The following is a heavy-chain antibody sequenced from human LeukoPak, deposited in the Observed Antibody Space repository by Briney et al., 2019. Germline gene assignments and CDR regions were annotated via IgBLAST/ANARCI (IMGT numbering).Heavy chain of an antibody. CDR1: GFTFSSYW. CDR2: INHNGNVN. CDR3: ARASPSYYYDNSGYYPPDY. D-gene: IGHD3-22*01. J-gene: IGHJ4*02. V-gene: IGHV3-7*03. Sequence: GGSLRLSCAASGFTFSSYWMNWARQAPGKGLEWVASINHNGNVNYYVDSVKGRFTISRDNAKNSLYLQMNSLRAEDTALYHCARASPSYYYDNSGYYPPDYWGQGTLVTVSS.